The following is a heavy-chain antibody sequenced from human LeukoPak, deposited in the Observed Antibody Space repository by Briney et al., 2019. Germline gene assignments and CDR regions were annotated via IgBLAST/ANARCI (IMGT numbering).Heavy chain of an antibody. J-gene: IGHJ4*02. Sequence: GGSLRLSCAASGFTFSSYWMHWVRQAPGKGLVWVSRINSDGSSTSYADSVKGRFTVSRDNAKNTLYLQMNSLRAEDTAVYYCARGGRGIAVAGTLGYWGQGTLVTVSS. D-gene: IGHD6-19*01. CDR1: GFTFSSYW. CDR2: INSDGSST. V-gene: IGHV3-74*01. CDR3: ARGGRGIAVAGTLGY.